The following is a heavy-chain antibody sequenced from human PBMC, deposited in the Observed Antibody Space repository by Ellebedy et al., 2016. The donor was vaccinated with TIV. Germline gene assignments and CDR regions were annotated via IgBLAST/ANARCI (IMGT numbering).Heavy chain of an antibody. V-gene: IGHV1-18*01. J-gene: IGHJ5*02. CDR2: ISAYNGNT. CDR3: ARALYSSGRRWFDP. CDR1: GYTFTSYG. D-gene: IGHD6-19*01. Sequence: AASVKVSCKASGYTFTSYGISWVRQAPGQGLEWMGWISAYNGNTNYAQKLQGRVTMTTDTSTNTAYMELRSLRSDDTAVYYCARALYSSGRRWFDPWGQGTLVTVSS.